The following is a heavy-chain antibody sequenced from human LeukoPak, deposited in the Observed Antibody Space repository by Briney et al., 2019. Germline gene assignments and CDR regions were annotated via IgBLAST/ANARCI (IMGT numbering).Heavy chain of an antibody. CDR2: ISGSGVST. D-gene: IGHD2-2*01. CDR3: VKEGVDCSSTSCYVDY. Sequence: GGSLRLSCVASGFTFRSYARSWVRQAPGKGLEWVSIISGSGVSTYYVDSVKGRFTISRGNSKNTLYLQMNSLRAEDTAIYYCVKEGVDCSSTSCYVDYWGQGILVTVSS. V-gene: IGHV3-23*01. J-gene: IGHJ4*02. CDR1: GFTFRSYA.